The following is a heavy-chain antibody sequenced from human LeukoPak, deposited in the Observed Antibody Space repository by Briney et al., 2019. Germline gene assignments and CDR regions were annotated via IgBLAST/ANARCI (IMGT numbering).Heavy chain of an antibody. CDR3: ARVNINNWHSCDY. CDR1: GGSFSGYY. V-gene: IGHV4-34*01. Sequence: TSETLSLTCAVYGGSFSGYYWSWIRQPPGKGLEWIGEINRSGSTNYNPSLKSRVTISVDTSKNQFSLKLSSVTAADTAVYYCARVNINNWHSCDYWGQGTLVTVSS. J-gene: IGHJ4*02. CDR2: INRSGST. D-gene: IGHD1-1*01.